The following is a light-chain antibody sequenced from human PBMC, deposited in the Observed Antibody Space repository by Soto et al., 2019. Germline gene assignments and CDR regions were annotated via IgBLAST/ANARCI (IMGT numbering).Light chain of an antibody. CDR3: QQSHSSLYT. CDR2: AAS. V-gene: IGKV1-39*01. Sequence: ILMTQSPSSLSASLGDRVTITCRASQSISSYLNWYQQKPGKAPKLLIYAASSLQSGVPSRFSGGGSGTDFTLTISSLQPEDFATYYCQQSHSSLYTFGQGTKLEIK. J-gene: IGKJ2*01. CDR1: QSISSY.